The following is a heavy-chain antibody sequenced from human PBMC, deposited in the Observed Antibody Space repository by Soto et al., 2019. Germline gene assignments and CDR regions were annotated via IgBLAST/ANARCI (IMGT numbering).Heavy chain of an antibody. V-gene: IGHV3-33*01. D-gene: IGHD3-22*01. CDR2: IWYDGSNK. Sequence: VQLVESGGGVVQPGRSLRLSCAASGFTFSSYGMHWVRQAPGKGLEWVAVIWYDGSNKYYADSVKGRFTISRDNXKNTLYLQMNSLRAEDTAVYYCARGNCDSSGYHDYWGQGTLVTVSS. CDR3: ARGNCDSSGYHDY. J-gene: IGHJ4*02. CDR1: GFTFSSYG.